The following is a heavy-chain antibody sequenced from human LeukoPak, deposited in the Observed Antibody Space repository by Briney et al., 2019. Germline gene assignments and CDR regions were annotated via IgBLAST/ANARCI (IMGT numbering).Heavy chain of an antibody. CDR3: ATSYPTSVYYYGMDV. D-gene: IGHD2-2*01. CDR2: ISAYSGKT. J-gene: IGHJ6*02. Sequence: GASVKVSCKASGYTFTSYGISWVRQAPGQGLEWMGWISAYSGKTNHAQKLQGRVTMTTDTSTTTAYMELRSLRSDDTAVYYCATSYPTSVYYYGMDVWGQGTTVTVSS. CDR1: GYTFTSYG. V-gene: IGHV1-18*01.